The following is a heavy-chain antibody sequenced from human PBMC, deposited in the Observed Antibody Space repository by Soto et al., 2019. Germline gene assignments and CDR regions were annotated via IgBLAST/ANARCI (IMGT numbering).Heavy chain of an antibody. J-gene: IGHJ4*02. D-gene: IGHD2-15*01. Sequence: EVQLVESGGGLVKPGGSLRLSCAASGFTFSNAWMSWVRQAPGKGLEWVGRIKSKTDGGTTDYAAPVKGRFTISRDDAKNTLYLQMNSLKTEDTAVYYFTTDRYCSGGSCFPSHWGQGTLVTVSS. CDR3: TTDRYCSGGSCFPSH. CDR2: IKSKTDGGTT. V-gene: IGHV3-15*01. CDR1: GFTFSNAW.